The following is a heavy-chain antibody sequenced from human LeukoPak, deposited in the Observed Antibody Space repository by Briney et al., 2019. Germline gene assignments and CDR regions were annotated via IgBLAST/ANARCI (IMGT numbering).Heavy chain of an antibody. CDR3: ARGWHGSSSGGYYFDY. CDR1: GGSFSGYY. CDR2: INHSGST. D-gene: IGHD6-6*01. V-gene: IGHV4-34*01. Sequence: SETLSLTCAVYGGSFSGYYWSWIRQPPGKGLEWIGEINHSGSTNYNPSHKSRVTISVDTSKNQFSLKLSSVTAADTAVYYCARGWHGSSSGGYYFDYWGQGTLVTVSS. J-gene: IGHJ4*02.